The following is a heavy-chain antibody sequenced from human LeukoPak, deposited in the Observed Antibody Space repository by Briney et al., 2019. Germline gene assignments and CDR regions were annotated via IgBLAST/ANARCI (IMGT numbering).Heavy chain of an antibody. V-gene: IGHV4-34*01. J-gene: IGHJ2*01. CDR2: INHSGST. CDR3: ARRKKFCSSTSCPRWYFDL. CDR1: GGSFSGYY. Sequence: PSETLSLTCAVYGGSFSGYYWSWIRQPPGKGLEWIGEINHSGSTNYNPSLKSRVTISVDTSKNQFSLKLSSVTAADTAVYYCARRKKFCSSTSCPRWYFDLWGRGTLVTVSS. D-gene: IGHD2-2*01.